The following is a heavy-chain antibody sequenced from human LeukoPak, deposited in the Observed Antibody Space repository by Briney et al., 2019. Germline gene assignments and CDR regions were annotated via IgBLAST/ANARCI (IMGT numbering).Heavy chain of an antibody. D-gene: IGHD4-17*01. CDR1: GGSISSSSYY. Sequence: SETLSLTCTVSGGSISSSSYYWGWIRQPPGKGLEWIGRIYYIGSTYYNPSLKSRVTISVDTSKNQFSLKLSSVTAADTAVYYCARHGRGDYGDFYYYYYYMDVWGKGTTVTISS. V-gene: IGHV4-39*01. J-gene: IGHJ6*03. CDR2: IYYIGST. CDR3: ARHGRGDYGDFYYYYYYMDV.